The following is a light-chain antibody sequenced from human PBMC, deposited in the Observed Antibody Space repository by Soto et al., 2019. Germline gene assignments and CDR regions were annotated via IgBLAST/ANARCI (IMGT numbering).Light chain of an antibody. CDR2: AAS. CDR3: QQYYNLPIT. V-gene: IGKV1-12*01. CDR1: QGISSW. J-gene: IGKJ5*01. Sequence: DIQMTQSPSSVSASVGDRVTITCRASQGISSWLAWYQQKPGKAPKLLIYAASNLETGVPSRFSGSGSGTDFTVTISSLQPEDFATYSCQQYYNLPITFGQGTRLEIK.